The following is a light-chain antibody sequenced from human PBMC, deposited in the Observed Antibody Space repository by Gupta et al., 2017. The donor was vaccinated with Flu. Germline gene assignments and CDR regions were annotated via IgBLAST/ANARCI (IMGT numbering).Light chain of an antibody. V-gene: IGLV1-44*01. CDR1: SSNIGGNT. Sequence: QSVVTQPPSASGTPGQRVAISCSGSSSNIGGNTVNWYQHLPGTAPKLLIYSDNQRPSGVPDRFSGSKSGTSASLAISGLQSEDEADYYCATWDDSLNGHVFGTGTKVTVL. J-gene: IGLJ1*01. CDR2: SDN. CDR3: ATWDDSLNGHV.